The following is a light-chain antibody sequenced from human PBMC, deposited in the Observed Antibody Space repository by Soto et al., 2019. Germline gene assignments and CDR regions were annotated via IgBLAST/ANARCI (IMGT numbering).Light chain of an antibody. CDR2: GAS. CDR3: QHYNNWPRT. Sequence: EIVMTQSPATLYVSPGERATLSCRASQRVSSNLAWYQQKPGQAPRLLIYGASTRATGIPARFSGSGSGTEFTLTISSLQSEDFAVYYCQHYNNWPRTFGQGTKVEIK. CDR1: QRVSSN. V-gene: IGKV3-15*01. J-gene: IGKJ1*01.